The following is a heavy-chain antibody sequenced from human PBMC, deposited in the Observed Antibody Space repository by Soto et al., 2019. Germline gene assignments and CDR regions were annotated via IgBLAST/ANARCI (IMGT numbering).Heavy chain of an antibody. D-gene: IGHD6-19*01. CDR2: IYYSGST. V-gene: IGHV4-39*01. CDR3: ARHYSSGSRNWFDP. CDR1: GGSINGSSYF. J-gene: IGHJ5*02. Sequence: SETLSLTCSVSGGSINGSSYFWGWVRQPPGKGLEWIGSIYYSGSTYYNPSLRSRVTISVDTSKNQFSLKLSSVTAADTAVFYCARHYSSGSRNWFDPWGQGTLVTVSS.